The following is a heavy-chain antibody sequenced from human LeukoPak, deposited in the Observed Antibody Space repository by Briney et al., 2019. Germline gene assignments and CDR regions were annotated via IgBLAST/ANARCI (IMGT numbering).Heavy chain of an antibody. J-gene: IGHJ6*03. V-gene: IGHV4-39*07. D-gene: IGHD1-26*01. CDR2: IYYSGST. CDR3: ASVGATHYYYYYMDV. Sequence: SETLSLTRTVSGGSISSSSYYWGWIRQPPGKGLEWIGSIYYSGSTYYNPSLKSRVTISVDTSKNQFSLKLSSVTAADTAVYYCASVGATHYYYYYMDVWGKGTTVTVSS. CDR1: GGSISSSSYY.